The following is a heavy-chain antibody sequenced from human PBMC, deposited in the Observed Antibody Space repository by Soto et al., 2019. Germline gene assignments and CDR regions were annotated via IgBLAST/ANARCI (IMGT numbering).Heavy chain of an antibody. CDR2: IKSKTDGGTT. D-gene: IGHD3-10*01. V-gene: IGHV3-15*01. CDR1: GFTFSNAW. Sequence: GGSLRLSCAASGFTFSNAWMCWVRQAPGKGLEWVGRIKSKTDGGTTDYAAPVKGRFTISRDDSKNTLYLQMNSLKTEDTAVYYCTSSGGDYYYGMDVWGQGTTVTVSS. CDR3: TSSGGDYYYGMDV. J-gene: IGHJ6*02.